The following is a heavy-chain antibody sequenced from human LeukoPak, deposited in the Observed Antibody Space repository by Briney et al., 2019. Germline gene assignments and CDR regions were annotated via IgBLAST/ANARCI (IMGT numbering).Heavy chain of an antibody. V-gene: IGHV4-59*10. D-gene: IGHD2-2*02. CDR1: GGSFSSYY. CDR3: ARVRVVPAAINWYFDL. CDR2: IYTSGST. J-gene: IGHJ2*01. Sequence: PSETLSLTCAVYGGSFSSYYWNWIRQPAGKGLEWIGRIYTSGSTNYSPSLKSRVTMSVDTSKNQFSLNLSSVTAADTAVYYCARVRVVPAAINWYFDLWGRGTLVTVSS.